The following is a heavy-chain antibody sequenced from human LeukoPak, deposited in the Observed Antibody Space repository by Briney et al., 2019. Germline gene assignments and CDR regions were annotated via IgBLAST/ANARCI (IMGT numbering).Heavy chain of an antibody. Sequence: GGSLRLSCAASGFTFSSYGMHWVRQAPGKGLEWVAVISYDGSNKYYADSVKGRFTISRDNSKNTLYLQMNSLRAEDTAVYYCAKEGFDYDWSQGTLVTVSS. CDR2: ISYDGSNK. CDR3: AKEGFDYD. V-gene: IGHV3-30*18. D-gene: IGHD3-22*01. J-gene: IGHJ4*02. CDR1: GFTFSSYG.